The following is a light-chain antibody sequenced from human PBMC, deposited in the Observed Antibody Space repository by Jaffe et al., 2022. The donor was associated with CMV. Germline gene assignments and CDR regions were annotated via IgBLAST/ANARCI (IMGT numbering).Light chain of an antibody. J-gene: IGLJ3*02. V-gene: IGLV2-14*03. CDR3: SSYTSSSISDWV. Sequence: QSALTQPASVSGSPGQSITISCTGTSSDVGGYNYVSWYQQHPGKAPKLMIYDVSNRPSGVSNRFSGSKSGNTASLTISGLQAEDEADYYCSSYTSSSISDWVFGGGTKLTVL. CDR1: SSDVGGYNY. CDR2: DVS.